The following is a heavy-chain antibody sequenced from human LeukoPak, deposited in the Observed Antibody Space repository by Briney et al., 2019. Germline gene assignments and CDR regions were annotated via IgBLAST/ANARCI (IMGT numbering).Heavy chain of an antibody. CDR1: GFTFSSYA. CDR3: AKPPYYYDSSGYFH. D-gene: IGHD3-22*01. CDR2: ISGSGGST. J-gene: IGHJ4*02. V-gene: IGHV3-23*01. Sequence: GGSPRLSCAASGFTFSSYAMSWVRQAPGKGLEWVSAISGSGGSTYYADSVKGRFTISRDNSKNTLYLQMNSLRAEDTAVYYCAKPPYYYDSSGYFHWGQGTLVTVSS.